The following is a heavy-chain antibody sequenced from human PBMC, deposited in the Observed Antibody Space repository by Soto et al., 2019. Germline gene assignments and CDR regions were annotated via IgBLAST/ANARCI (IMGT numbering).Heavy chain of an antibody. Sequence: QVQLQESGPGLVKPSQTLSLTCTVSGGSISSGDYYWSWIRQHPGKVLEWIGTIYFSGTTYYNPSLKSRVTISVDTSKSQFSLKLSSVTAADTAVYYCARRDRSGFSYWLDTWGQGTLVTVSS. D-gene: IGHD3-22*01. V-gene: IGHV4-31*03. J-gene: IGHJ5*02. CDR1: GGSISSGDYY. CDR2: IYFSGTT. CDR3: ARRDRSGFSYWLDT.